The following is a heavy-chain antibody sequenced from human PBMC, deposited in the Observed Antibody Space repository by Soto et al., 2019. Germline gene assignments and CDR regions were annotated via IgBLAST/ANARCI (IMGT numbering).Heavy chain of an antibody. D-gene: IGHD3-3*01. J-gene: IGHJ4*02. Sequence: SQTLSLTCAISGDSVSSNSAAWNWIRQSPSRGLEWLGRTYYRSKWYNDYALSVKSRITINPDTSKNQFSLQLNSVTPEDTAVYYCARVSLNYDFWSGYHRAVFDYWGQGTLVTVSS. V-gene: IGHV6-1*01. CDR3: ARVSLNYDFWSGYHRAVFDY. CDR2: TYYRSKWYN. CDR1: GDSVSSNSAA.